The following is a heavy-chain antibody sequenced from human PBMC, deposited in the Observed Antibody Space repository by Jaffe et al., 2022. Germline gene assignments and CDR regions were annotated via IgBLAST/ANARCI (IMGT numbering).Heavy chain of an antibody. D-gene: IGHD1-20*01. V-gene: IGHV3-7*01. CDR1: GFTFSSYW. J-gene: IGHJ4*02. CDR2: IKQDGSEK. CDR3: ASSGYNWNDGNFDY. Sequence: EVQLVESGGGLVQPGGSLRLSCAASGFTFSSYWMSWVRQAPGKGLEWVANIKQDGSEKYYVDSVKGRFTISRDNAKNSLYLQMNSLRAEDTAVYYCASSGYNWNDGNFDYWGQGTLVTVSS.